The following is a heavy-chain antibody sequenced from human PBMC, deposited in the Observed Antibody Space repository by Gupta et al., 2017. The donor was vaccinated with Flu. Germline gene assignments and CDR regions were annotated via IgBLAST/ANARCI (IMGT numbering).Heavy chain of an antibody. J-gene: IGHJ4*02. V-gene: IGHV3-49*03. D-gene: IGHD2-15*01. CDR2: IKSTPYGGTG. CDR3: TRSFTHEGKNPIG. Sequence: EVQLVASGGTLVQPGRSLRLSCSGSGFTFGDYAMSWFRQVPGKGLEWVSLIKSTPYGGTGEYAAFAEGRFRISRDDFNSVAYLQMDSLVTEDTAIYYCTRSFTHEGKNPIGWGQGTLVTVS. CDR1: GFTFGDYA.